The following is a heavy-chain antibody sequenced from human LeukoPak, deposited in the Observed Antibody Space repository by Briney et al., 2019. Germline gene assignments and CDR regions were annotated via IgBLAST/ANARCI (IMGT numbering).Heavy chain of an antibody. CDR2: IYYSGST. J-gene: IGHJ4*02. CDR3: AREKNYGDYGTY. D-gene: IGHD4-17*01. CDR1: GGSISSSSYY. Sequence: SETLSLTCTVSGGSISSSSYYWGWIRQPPGKGLEWIGSIYYSGSTYYNPSLKSRVTISVDTSKNQFSLNLSPVTVADTAVYYCAREKNYGDYGTYWGQGTLVTVSS. V-gene: IGHV4-39*02.